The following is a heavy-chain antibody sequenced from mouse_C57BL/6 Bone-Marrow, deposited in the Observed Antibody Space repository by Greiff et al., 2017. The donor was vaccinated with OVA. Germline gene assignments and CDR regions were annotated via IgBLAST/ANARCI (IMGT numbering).Heavy chain of an antibody. CDR1: GFTFSDYG. V-gene: IGHV5-17*01. J-gene: IGHJ4*01. D-gene: IGHD2-5*01. CDR2: ISSGSSTI. CDR3: ARHYYSNGYAMDY. Sequence: EVKLVESGGGLVKPGGSLKLSCAASGFTFSDYGMHWVRQAPETGLEWVAYISSGSSTIYYADTVKGRFTISRDNAKNTLFLQMTSLRSEDTAMYYCARHYYSNGYAMDYWGQGTSVTVSS.